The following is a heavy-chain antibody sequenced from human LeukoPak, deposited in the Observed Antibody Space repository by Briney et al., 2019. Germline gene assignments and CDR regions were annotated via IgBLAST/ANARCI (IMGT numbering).Heavy chain of an antibody. J-gene: IGHJ4*02. CDR2: IKQDGSEK. CDR1: GFTFSSYS. D-gene: IGHD2-15*01. CDR3: AREGCSCYDY. V-gene: IGHV3-7*01. Sequence: GGSLRLSCAASGFTFSSYSMNWVRQAPGKGLEWVANIKQDGSEKYYVDSVKGRFTISRDNAKNSLYLQMNSLRAEDTAVYYCAREGCSCYDYWGQGTLVTVSS.